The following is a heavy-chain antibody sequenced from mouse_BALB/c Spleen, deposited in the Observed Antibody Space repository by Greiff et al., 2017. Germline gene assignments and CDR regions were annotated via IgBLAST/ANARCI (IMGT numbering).Heavy chain of an antibody. CDR2: IWWDDVK. Sequence: QVQLKESGPGLLQPSQTLSLTCTFSGFSLSTSGMGGGWIRQPSGKGLEWLAHIWWDDVKRDNPALKSRLTISKDTSSSQVFLKIASVDTADTATYSCARMSGLPNAMDYWGQGTSVTVSS. CDR1: GFSLSTSGMG. V-gene: IGHV8-8*01. J-gene: IGHJ4*01. D-gene: IGHD2-2*01. CDR3: ARMSGLPNAMDY.